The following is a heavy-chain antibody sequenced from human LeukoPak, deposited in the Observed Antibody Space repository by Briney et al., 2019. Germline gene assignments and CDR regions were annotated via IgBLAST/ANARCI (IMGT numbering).Heavy chain of an antibody. J-gene: IGHJ4*02. V-gene: IGHV3-48*01. CDR3: ARDPGGRVVVVAAAYFDF. CDR2: ISSSSSSI. CDR1: GFTFSSYG. Sequence: GGSLRLSCAASGFTFSSYGMNWVRQAPGKGLEWVSYISSSSSSIYYADSVKGRFTISRDNGKNSLCLQMNSLRAEDTAVYYCARDPGGRVVVVAAAYFDFWGQGTLVTVSS. D-gene: IGHD2-15*01.